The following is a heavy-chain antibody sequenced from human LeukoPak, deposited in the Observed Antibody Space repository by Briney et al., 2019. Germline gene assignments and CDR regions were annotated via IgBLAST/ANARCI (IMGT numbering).Heavy chain of an antibody. Sequence: GGSLRLSCAASGFTFSSYAMSWVRQAPGKGLEWVSAISGSGGSTYYADSVKGRFTISRDNSKNTLYLQMNSLRAEDTAVYYCAKVMTRTMVRGVSPSDYWGQGTVDTVSS. CDR3: AKVMTRTMVRGVSPSDY. D-gene: IGHD3-10*01. CDR2: ISGSGGST. V-gene: IGHV3-23*01. J-gene: IGHJ4*02. CDR1: GFTFSSYA.